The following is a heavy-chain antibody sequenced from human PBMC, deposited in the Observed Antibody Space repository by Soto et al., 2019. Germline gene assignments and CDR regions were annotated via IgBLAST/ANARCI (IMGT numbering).Heavy chain of an antibody. J-gene: IGHJ6*03. Sequence: GGSLRLSCAASGFTFSSYDMHWVRQATGKGLEWVSAIGTAGDTYYPGSVKGRFTISRENAKNSLYLQMNSLRAGDTAVYYCARDLSNATTPKGYMDVWGKGTTVTVSS. D-gene: IGHD5-12*01. V-gene: IGHV3-13*01. CDR2: IGTAGDT. CDR3: ARDLSNATTPKGYMDV. CDR1: GFTFSSYD.